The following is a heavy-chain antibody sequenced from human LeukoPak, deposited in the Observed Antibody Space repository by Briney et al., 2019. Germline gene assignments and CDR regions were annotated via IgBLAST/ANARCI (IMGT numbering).Heavy chain of an antibody. J-gene: IGHJ3*02. D-gene: IGHD3-10*01. V-gene: IGHV3-30*18. Sequence: PGGSLRLSCAASGFTFSSYEMNWVRQAPGKGLEWVAVISYDGSNKYYADSVKGRFTISRDNSKNTQYLQMNSLRAEDTAVYYCAKDAGGLTYYFDNWGQGTMVTVSS. CDR2: ISYDGSNK. CDR3: AKDAGGLTYYFDN. CDR1: GFTFSSYE.